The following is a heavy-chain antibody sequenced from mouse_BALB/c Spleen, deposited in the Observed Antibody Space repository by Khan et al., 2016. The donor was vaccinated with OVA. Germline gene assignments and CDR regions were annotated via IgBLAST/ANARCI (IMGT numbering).Heavy chain of an antibody. CDR3: TRSGYGSFAY. CDR2: INPSSGGT. D-gene: IGHD2-2*01. J-gene: IGHJ3*01. V-gene: IGHV1S81*02. CDR1: GYTFTSYY. Sequence: QVQLQQSGAELVKPGASVRLSCKASGYTFTSYYLHWVKQRPGQGLEWIGDINPSSGGTNFNEKFKGKATLTVDKSSSTAYIQLSSLTSEDSAVYYCTRSGYGSFAYWGQGTLVTVSA.